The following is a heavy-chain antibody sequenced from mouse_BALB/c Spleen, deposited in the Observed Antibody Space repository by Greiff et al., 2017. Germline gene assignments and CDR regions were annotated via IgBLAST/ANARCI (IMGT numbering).Heavy chain of an antibody. Sequence: QVHVKQSGAELMKPGASVKISCKATGYTFSSYWIEWVKQRPGHGLEWIGEILPGSGSTNYNEKFKGKATFTADTSSNTAYMQLSSLTSEDSAVYYCARGAARATHYFDYWGQGTTLTVSS. CDR2: ILPGSGST. J-gene: IGHJ2*01. CDR1: GYTFSSYW. V-gene: IGHV1-9*01. CDR3: ARGAARATHYFDY. D-gene: IGHD3-1*01.